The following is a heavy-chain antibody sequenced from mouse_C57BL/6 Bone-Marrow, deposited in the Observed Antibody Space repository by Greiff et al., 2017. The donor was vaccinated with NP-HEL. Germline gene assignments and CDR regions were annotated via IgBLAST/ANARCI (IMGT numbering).Heavy chain of an antibody. D-gene: IGHD2-3*01. J-gene: IGHJ4*01. Sequence: VQLQESGPGLVQPSQSLSITCTVSGFSLTSYGVHWVRQSPGKGLEWLGVIWSGGSTDYNAAFISRLSISKDNSKSQVFFKMNSLQADDTAIYYCARKGDGYYYAMDYWGLGTSVTVSS. CDR2: IWSGGST. CDR1: GFSLTSYG. V-gene: IGHV2-2*01. CDR3: ARKGDGYYYAMDY.